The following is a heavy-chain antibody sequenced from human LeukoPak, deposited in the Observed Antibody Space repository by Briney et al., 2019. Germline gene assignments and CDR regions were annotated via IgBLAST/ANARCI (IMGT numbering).Heavy chain of an antibody. CDR1: GFTFSSYG. D-gene: IGHD4-17*01. V-gene: IGHV3-33*01. CDR3: ARVTGDYAIMDV. Sequence: GGSLRLSCAASGFTFSSYGMHWVRQAPGKGLERVAVIWYDGSNKYYADSVKGRFTISRDNSKNTLYLQMNSLRAEDTAVYYCARVTGDYAIMDVWGKGTTVTVSS. J-gene: IGHJ6*04. CDR2: IWYDGSNK.